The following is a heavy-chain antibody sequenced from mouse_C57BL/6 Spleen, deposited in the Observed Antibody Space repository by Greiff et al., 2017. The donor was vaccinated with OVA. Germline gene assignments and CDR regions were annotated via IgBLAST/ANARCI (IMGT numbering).Heavy chain of an antibody. D-gene: IGHD2-1*01. Sequence: VQLQQSGPELVKPGASVKISCKASGYTFTDYYMKWVKQSHGKSLEWIGEINPNNGGTSYNQKFKGKATLTVDKSSSTAYMELRSLTSEDSAVYYGARIYYGPDYWGQGTTLTVSS. CDR1: GYTFTDYY. V-gene: IGHV1-26*01. CDR2: INPNNGGT. CDR3: ARIYYGPDY. J-gene: IGHJ2*01.